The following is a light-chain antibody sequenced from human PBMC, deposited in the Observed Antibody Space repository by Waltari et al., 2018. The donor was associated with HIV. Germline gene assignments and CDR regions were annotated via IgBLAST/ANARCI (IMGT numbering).Light chain of an antibody. CDR3: EQYDNLPRT. J-gene: IGKJ1*01. Sequence: DIQMTQSPSSLSASVGARVTITCQARQDITKYLNWDQPKPGKAPKVLIYDASNLETGVPSMSRGSGAGTDYTFTISCLQPEDIATYYCEQYDNLPRTFGQGTKVEIK. CDR2: DAS. V-gene: IGKV1-33*01. CDR1: QDITKY.